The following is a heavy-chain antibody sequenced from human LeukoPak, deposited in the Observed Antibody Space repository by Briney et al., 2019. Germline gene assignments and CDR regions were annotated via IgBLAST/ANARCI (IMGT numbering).Heavy chain of an antibody. CDR2: FFYSGST. J-gene: IGHJ5*02. CDR1: SGSISSYNYY. D-gene: IGHD5-12*01. CDR3: ATPIGATDWFDP. Sequence: SETLSLTCTVSSGSISSYNYYCAWIRQPPGKGLEWIGSFFYSGSTYYNPSLKSRVTISVDTSNNQFSLRLTSVTAADTAVYYCATPIGATDWFDPWGQGTLVTVSS. V-gene: IGHV4-39*01.